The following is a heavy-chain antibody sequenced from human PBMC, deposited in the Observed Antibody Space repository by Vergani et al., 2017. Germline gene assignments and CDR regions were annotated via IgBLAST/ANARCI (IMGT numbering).Heavy chain of an antibody. Sequence: VQLQESGPGLVKPPGTLSLTCAVSGVSIKSGFWWNWVRQPPGKGLEWIGEIYYTGITNYNSSLKSRVSMAVDTSKNQFSLNLTSVTAADTAMYYCARHGGSGNFYHLFDSWGQGTLVTVSS. J-gene: IGHJ4*02. V-gene: IGHV4-4*03. CDR1: GVSIKSGFW. D-gene: IGHD3-10*01. CDR2: IYYTGIT. CDR3: ARHGGSGNFYHLFDS.